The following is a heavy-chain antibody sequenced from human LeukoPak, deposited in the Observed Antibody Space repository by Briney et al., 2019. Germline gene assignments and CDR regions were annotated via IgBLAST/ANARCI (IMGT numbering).Heavy chain of an antibody. J-gene: IGHJ5*02. Sequence: TYYADSVKGRFTISRDNSKNTLYLQMNSLRAEDTAVYYCAKDPHCSGGSCYSWFDPWGQGTLVTVSS. D-gene: IGHD2-15*01. CDR3: AKDPHCSGGSCYSWFDP. CDR2: T. V-gene: IGHV3-23*01.